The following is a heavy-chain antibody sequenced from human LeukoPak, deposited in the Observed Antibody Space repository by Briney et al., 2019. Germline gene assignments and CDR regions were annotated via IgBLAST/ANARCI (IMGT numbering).Heavy chain of an antibody. Sequence: ASVKVSCKASGYTFTSYGISWVRQAPGQGLEWMGWISAYNGNTNYAQKLQGRVTMTTDTSTSTAYMELRSLRSDDTAVYYCARDLGDYDFWSGYEGFDPWGQGTLVTVSS. J-gene: IGHJ5*02. CDR1: GYTFTSYG. CDR3: ARDLGDYDFWSGYEGFDP. D-gene: IGHD3-3*01. CDR2: ISAYNGNT. V-gene: IGHV1-18*01.